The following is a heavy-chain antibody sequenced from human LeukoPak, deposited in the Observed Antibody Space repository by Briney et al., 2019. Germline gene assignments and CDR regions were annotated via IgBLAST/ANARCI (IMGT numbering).Heavy chain of an antibody. CDR3: ATETGRGDFYFDY. V-gene: IGHV1-24*01. CDR1: GYTLTELS. J-gene: IGHJ4*02. Sequence: GASVKVSCKVSGYTLTELSMHWVRQAPGKGLEWMGGFDPEDGETIYAQKFQGRVTMTADTSTDTAYMELSSLRSEDTAVYYCATETGRGDFYFDYWGQGTLVTVSS. CDR2: FDPEDGET. D-gene: IGHD4-17*01.